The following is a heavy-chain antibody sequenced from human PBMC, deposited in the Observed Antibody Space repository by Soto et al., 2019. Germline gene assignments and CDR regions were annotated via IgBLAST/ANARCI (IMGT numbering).Heavy chain of an antibody. CDR2: IYYRGST. Sequence: QVQLQESGPGLVKPSQTLSLTCTVSGGSISSGGYYWSWIRQHPGKGLEWIGYIYYRGSTYYNPSLKSRVTISVDTSKNQFSLKLSSVTAADTAVYYCARVSSGIAVAGTGVWGQGTLVTVSS. D-gene: IGHD6-19*01. J-gene: IGHJ4*02. CDR1: GGSISSGGYY. CDR3: ARVSSGIAVAGTGV. V-gene: IGHV4-31*03.